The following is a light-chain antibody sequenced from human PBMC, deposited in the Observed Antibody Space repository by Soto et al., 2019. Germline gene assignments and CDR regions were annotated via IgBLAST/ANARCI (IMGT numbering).Light chain of an antibody. V-gene: IGKV3-15*01. CDR3: QHYTNWPLT. CDR1: HSVSSR. J-gene: IGKJ4*01. Sequence: EIVMTQSPATLSVSPGERATLSCRASHSVSSRLAWYQQKPGQAPRLLIYGASTMATGLPARFSGSGSGTEFTLTISSLQSEDFAVYYCQHYTNWPLTFGGGTKVEIK. CDR2: GAS.